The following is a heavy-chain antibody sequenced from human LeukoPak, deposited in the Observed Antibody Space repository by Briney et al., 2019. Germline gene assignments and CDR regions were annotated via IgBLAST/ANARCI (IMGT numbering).Heavy chain of an antibody. D-gene: IGHD6-13*01. Sequence: GGSLRLSCAASGFTFSSYAMNWVRQAPGKGLEWVSSITGGGDTTHYAASVQGRFTISRDNSKNTLYLQMNSLRAEDTAVYHCARRDRGSWHFDYRGQGNPVSVSS. CDR2: ITGGGDTT. CDR3: ARRDRGSWHFDY. CDR1: GFTFSSYA. V-gene: IGHV3-23*01. J-gene: IGHJ4*02.